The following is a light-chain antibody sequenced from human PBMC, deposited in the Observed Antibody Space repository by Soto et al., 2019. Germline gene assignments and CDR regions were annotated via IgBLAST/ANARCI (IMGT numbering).Light chain of an antibody. J-gene: IGKJ2*01. CDR2: GAS. V-gene: IGKV3-15*01. Sequence: EIVMTQSPATLSVSPGERATLSCRASQSVSSNLAWYQQKPGQAPRLLIYGASTRATGIPARFSGSGSGTEFTHTISRLQSEDFAVYYCQQNTNWPPYTFGQGTKLEIK. CDR3: QQNTNWPPYT. CDR1: QSVSSN.